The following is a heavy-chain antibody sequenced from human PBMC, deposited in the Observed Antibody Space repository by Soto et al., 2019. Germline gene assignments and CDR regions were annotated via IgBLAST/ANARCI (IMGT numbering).Heavy chain of an antibody. CDR3: ARGDIVLVPAAMGYYGMDV. D-gene: IGHD2-2*01. V-gene: IGHV3-30-3*01. CDR1: GFTFSSYA. CDR2: ISYDGSNK. Sequence: QVQLVESGGGVVQPGRSLRLSCAASGFTFSSYAMHWVRQAPGKGLEWVAVISYDGSNKYYADSVKGRFTISRDNSKNTLYRQMNSLRAEDTAVYYCARGDIVLVPAAMGYYGMDVWGQGTTVTVSS. J-gene: IGHJ6*02.